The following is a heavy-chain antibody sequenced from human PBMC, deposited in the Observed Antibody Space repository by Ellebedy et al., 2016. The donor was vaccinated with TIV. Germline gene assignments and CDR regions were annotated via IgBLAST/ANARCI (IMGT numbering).Heavy chain of an antibody. D-gene: IGHD6-13*01. CDR1: GYTFTTYG. CDR3: ARHRSIAAAGTIHYGMDV. Sequence: ASVKVSXXASGYTFTTYGISWVRQAPGQGLEWMGWISAYNGNTNYAKKLQGRVTMTTDTSTSTAYMELRSLRSDDTAVYYCARHRSIAAAGTIHYGMDVWGQGTTVTVSS. CDR2: ISAYNGNT. V-gene: IGHV1-18*01. J-gene: IGHJ6*02.